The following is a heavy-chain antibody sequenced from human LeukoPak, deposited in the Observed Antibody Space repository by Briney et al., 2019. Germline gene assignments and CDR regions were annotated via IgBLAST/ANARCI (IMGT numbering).Heavy chain of an antibody. CDR3: ARDRGVPAAMGYYYGMDV. CDR1: GGSISSYY. J-gene: IGHJ6*02. V-gene: IGHV4-59*12. Sequence: SETLSLTCTVSGGSISSYYWSWIRQPPGKGLEWIGYIYYSGSTNYNPSLKSRVTISVDTSKNQFSLKMSSVTAADTAVYYCARDRGVPAAMGYYYGMDVWGQGITVTVSS. CDR2: IYYSGST. D-gene: IGHD2-2*01.